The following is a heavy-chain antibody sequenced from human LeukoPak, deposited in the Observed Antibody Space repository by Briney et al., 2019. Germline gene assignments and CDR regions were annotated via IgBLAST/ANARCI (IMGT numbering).Heavy chain of an antibody. J-gene: IGHJ4*02. V-gene: IGHV4-59*01. CDR2: IYYGGST. CDR3: ARSALDTSGTYYNPQPFVY. Sequence: SETLSLTCTVSGGSITGYYWNWIRQPPGQGLEWIGYIYYGGSTNYDPSLKSRVLISLDTSKNQSSLKLSSLTAADTAVYYCARSALDTSGTYYNPQPFVYWGQGTLVTVSS. D-gene: IGHD3-10*01. CDR1: GGSITGYY.